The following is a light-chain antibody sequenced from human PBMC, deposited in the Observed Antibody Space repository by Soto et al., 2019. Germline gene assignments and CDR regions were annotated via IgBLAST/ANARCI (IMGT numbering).Light chain of an antibody. V-gene: IGKV3-11*01. CDR1: QSVSNF. CDR2: DAS. Sequence: EIVLTQSPATLSLSPGQRATLSCRASQSVSNFLAWYQQKPGQAPRLLIYDASSSAIGVPARFSGSGSGTDFTLTISSLEPEDFAVYYCQQRSNWPPITFGQGTRLEIK. CDR3: QQRSNWPPIT. J-gene: IGKJ5*01.